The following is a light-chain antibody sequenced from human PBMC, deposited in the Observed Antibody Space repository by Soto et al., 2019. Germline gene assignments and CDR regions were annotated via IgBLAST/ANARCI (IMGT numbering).Light chain of an antibody. CDR3: HQRQSWPRT. Sequence: EIVVTQSPATLSVSPGERATLSCRANESVSSNLAWYQQKPGQAPRLLIFGASTRATDIPARFGGSGSGTDFTLTISDVQPEDFALYYCHQRQSWPRTFGQGTKVDIK. V-gene: IGKV3-15*01. CDR1: ESVSSN. CDR2: GAS. J-gene: IGKJ1*01.